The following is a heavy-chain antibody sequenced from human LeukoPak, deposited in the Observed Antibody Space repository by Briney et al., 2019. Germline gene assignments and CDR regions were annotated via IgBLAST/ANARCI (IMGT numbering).Heavy chain of an antibody. J-gene: IGHJ4*02. CDR3: AREQLMKYYFDY. CDR1: GFTFSSYA. CDR2: ISYDGSNK. V-gene: IGHV3-30*04. D-gene: IGHD2-2*01. Sequence: GGSLRLSCAASGFTFSSYAMHWVRQAPGKGLEWVAVISYDGSNKYYADSVKGRFTISRDNSKNTLYLQMNSLRAEDTAVYYCAREQLMKYYFDYWGQGTLVTVSS.